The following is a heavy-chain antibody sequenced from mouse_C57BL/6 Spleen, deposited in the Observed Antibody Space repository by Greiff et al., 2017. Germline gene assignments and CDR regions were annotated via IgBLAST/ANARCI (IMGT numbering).Heavy chain of an antibody. CDR3: ANGYSSYYYAMDY. V-gene: IGHV1-19*01. Sequence: EVQLQQSGPVLVKPGASVKMSCKASGYTFTDYYMNWVKQSHGKSLEWIGVINPYNGGTSYNQKFKGKATLTVDQSSSTAYMELNSLTSEDSAVYYCANGYSSYYYAMDYWGQGTSVTVSS. D-gene: IGHD3-1*01. CDR2: INPYNGGT. CDR1: GYTFTDYY. J-gene: IGHJ4*01.